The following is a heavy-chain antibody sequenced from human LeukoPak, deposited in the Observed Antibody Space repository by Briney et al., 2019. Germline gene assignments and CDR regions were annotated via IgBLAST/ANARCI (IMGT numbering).Heavy chain of an antibody. D-gene: IGHD6-19*01. Sequence: GGSLRLSCAASGFTLSDYYMSWIRQTPGKGLEWVSYISSSSSYIYYADSVKGRFTISRDNAKNSLYLQMNSLRAEDTAVYYCARDLSAVAGRGAFDIWGQGTMVTVSS. CDR3: ARDLSAVAGRGAFDI. CDR2: ISSSSSYI. V-gene: IGHV3-11*06. CDR1: GFTLSDYY. J-gene: IGHJ3*02.